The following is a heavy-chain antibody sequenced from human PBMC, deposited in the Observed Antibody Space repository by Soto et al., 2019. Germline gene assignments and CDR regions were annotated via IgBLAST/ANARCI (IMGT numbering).Heavy chain of an antibody. D-gene: IGHD6-19*01. V-gene: IGHV4-31*03. CDR3: TRYSSGYYMDV. CDR2: IYYSGST. J-gene: IGHJ6*03. CDR1: GGSISSGGYY. Sequence: PSETLSLTCTVSGGSISSGGYYWSWIRQHPGKGLEWIGYIYYSGSTYYNPSLKSRVTISVDTSKNQFSLKPSSVTAADTAVYYCTRYSSGYYMDVWGKGTTVTVSS.